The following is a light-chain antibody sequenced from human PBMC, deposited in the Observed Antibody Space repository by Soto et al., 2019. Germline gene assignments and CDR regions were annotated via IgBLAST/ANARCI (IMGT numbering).Light chain of an antibody. CDR3: QSYDRSLTLRL. V-gene: IGLV1-40*01. Sequence: QSVLTQPPSVSGAPGQRVTISCTGSSSNIGAGYDVHWYQRLPGTAPKLLIYTNTNRPSGVPDRFSASKSGTSASLAITGLQAEDEADYYCQSYDRSLTLRLFGTGTKLTVL. CDR1: SSNIGAGYD. J-gene: IGLJ1*01. CDR2: TNT.